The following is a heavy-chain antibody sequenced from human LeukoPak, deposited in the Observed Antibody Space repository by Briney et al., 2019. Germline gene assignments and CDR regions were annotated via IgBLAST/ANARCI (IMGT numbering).Heavy chain of an antibody. CDR1: GFPFSSYW. D-gene: IGHD2-2*01. Sequence: PGGSLRLSCAVSGFPFSSYWMSWIRQAPGKGLEWVASIKEEGSEKHYVDSVKGRFTISRDNAKNSLYLQMNSLRAEDTAVYYCARGHYQLSWGQGILVTVSS. V-gene: IGHV3-7*01. CDR2: IKEEGSEK. J-gene: IGHJ5*02. CDR3: ARGHYQLS.